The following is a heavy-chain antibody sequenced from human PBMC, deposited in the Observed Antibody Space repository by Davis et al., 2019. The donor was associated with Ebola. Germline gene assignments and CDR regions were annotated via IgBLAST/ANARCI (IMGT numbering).Heavy chain of an antibody. Sequence: SVKVSCKASGGTFSNSAVSWVRQAPGRGLEWLGGVIPMFGVTNYAQAFEGRLKITADESTNSAFMELSSLTSEDTAVYFCASGKLLSHPQIYYYYGMEVWGQGTTVIVSS. CDR1: GGTFSNSA. CDR2: VIPMFGVT. J-gene: IGHJ6*02. D-gene: IGHD2-15*01. V-gene: IGHV1-69*13. CDR3: ASGKLLSHPQIYYYYGMEV.